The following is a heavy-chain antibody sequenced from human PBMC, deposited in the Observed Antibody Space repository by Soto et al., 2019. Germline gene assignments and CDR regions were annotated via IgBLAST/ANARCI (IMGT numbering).Heavy chain of an antibody. J-gene: IGHJ4*02. D-gene: IGHD4-4*01. CDR2: IYYSGST. CDR3: ARSRPGYSCFDY. V-gene: IGHV4-59*01. CDR1: GGSISSYY. Sequence: PSETLSLTCTVSGGSISSYYWSWIRQPPGKGLEWIGYIYYSGSTNYNPSLKSRVTISVDTSKNQFSLKLSSVTAADTAVYYCARSRPGYSCFDYWGQGTLVTVSS.